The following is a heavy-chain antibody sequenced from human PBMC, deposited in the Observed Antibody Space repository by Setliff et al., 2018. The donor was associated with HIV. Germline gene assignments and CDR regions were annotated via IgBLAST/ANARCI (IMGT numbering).Heavy chain of an antibody. D-gene: IGHD3-10*01. CDR1: GFTFSSYE. CDR3: ATGGADYFGSVIYS. J-gene: IGHJ4*02. V-gene: IGHV3-48*03. CDR2: ISSSGVYT. Sequence: GGSLRLSCAASGFTFSSYEMNWVRQAPGKGLEWVSYISSSGVYTLHADSVKGRFTVSRGNYKKTLYLQMNSLRVEDTALYYCATGGADYFGSVIYSWGQGTLVTAPQ.